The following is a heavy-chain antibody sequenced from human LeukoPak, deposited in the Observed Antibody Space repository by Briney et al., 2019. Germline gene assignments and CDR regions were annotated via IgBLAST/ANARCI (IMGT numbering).Heavy chain of an antibody. D-gene: IGHD2-15*01. V-gene: IGHV6-1*01. CDR1: GDSVSSKSAA. CDR2: TYYRSKGYN. Sequence: SQTLSRTCAISGDSVSSKSAAWNWSRQSPSRGLEWLGMTYYRSKGYNDYAVSVKRRITMDPDTSKNPLSLQLHSVTPEATAVYYCARSPSGSHVDFWGQGTLVTVSS. CDR3: ARSPSGSHVDF. J-gene: IGHJ4*02.